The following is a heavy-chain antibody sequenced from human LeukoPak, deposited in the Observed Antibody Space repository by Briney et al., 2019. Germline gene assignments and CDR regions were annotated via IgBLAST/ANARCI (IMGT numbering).Heavy chain of an antibody. CDR3: ARQRTAGGNYGY. D-gene: IGHD1-7*01. CDR1: SGSISSGYYY. CDR2: IYYSGRT. J-gene: IGHJ4*02. V-gene: IGHV4-39*01. Sequence: PSETLSLTCTVSSGSISSGYYYWAWVRQPPGKGLERIGNIYYSGRTYYSPSLKSRLTITVDTSKTQVSLRLSSVTAADSAVYYCARQRTAGGNYGYWGQGTLVTVSS.